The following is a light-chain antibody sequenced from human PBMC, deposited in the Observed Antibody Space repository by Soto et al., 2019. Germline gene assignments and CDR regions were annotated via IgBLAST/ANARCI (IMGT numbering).Light chain of an antibody. CDR1: SSDVGSYNL. Sequence: QSALTQPASVSGSPGQSITISCTGTSSDVGSYNLVSWYQQHPGKAPKLMIYEGSKRPSGVSNRFSGSKSGNTAPLTNSGLTATNEVDYSGCPDAGSSKSVVLGAGTQQTGL. CDR2: EGS. CDR3: CPDAGSSKSVV. V-gene: IGLV2-23*01. J-gene: IGLJ7*01.